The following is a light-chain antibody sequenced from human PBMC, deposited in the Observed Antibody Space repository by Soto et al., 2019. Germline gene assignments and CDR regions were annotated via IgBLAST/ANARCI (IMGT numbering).Light chain of an antibody. Sequence: QSVPTQPPLVSGTPGQRVTISCSGSRSNIGSNYVYWYQQFPGTAPKVLIYGNNQRPSGVPDRFAGSKSGTSASLAISGLRSEDEADYYCASWDDRLSGRVFGGGTKLTVL. CDR2: GNN. CDR1: RSNIGSNY. CDR3: ASWDDRLSGRV. V-gene: IGLV1-47*01. J-gene: IGLJ2*01.